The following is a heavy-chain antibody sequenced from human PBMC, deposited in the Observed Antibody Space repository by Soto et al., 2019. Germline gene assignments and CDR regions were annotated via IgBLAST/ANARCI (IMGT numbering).Heavy chain of an antibody. D-gene: IGHD2-2*01. J-gene: IGHJ6*02. CDR2: INHSGST. CDR1: GGSFSGYY. CDR3: ARTQRYYYYYYGMDV. Sequence: SETLSLTCAVYGGSFSGYYWSWIRQPPGKGLEWIGEINHSGSTNYNPSLKSRVTISVDTSKNQFSLKLSSVTAADTAVYYYARTQRYYYYYYGMDVWGQGTTVTVSS. V-gene: IGHV4-34*01.